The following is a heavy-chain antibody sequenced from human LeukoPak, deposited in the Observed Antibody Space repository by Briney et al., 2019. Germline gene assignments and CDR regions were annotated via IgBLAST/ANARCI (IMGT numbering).Heavy chain of an antibody. J-gene: IGHJ4*02. CDR1: GFTFSSYA. CDR2: ISYDGSNK. CDR3: ARGPGLRFLEWLFTFFDY. Sequence: GGSLRLSCAASGFTFSSYAMHWVRQAPGKGLEWVAVISYDGSNKYYADSVKGRFTTSRDNSKNTLYLQMNSLRAEDTAVYYCARGPGLRFLEWLFTFFDYWGQGTLVTVSS. V-gene: IGHV3-30-3*01. D-gene: IGHD3-3*01.